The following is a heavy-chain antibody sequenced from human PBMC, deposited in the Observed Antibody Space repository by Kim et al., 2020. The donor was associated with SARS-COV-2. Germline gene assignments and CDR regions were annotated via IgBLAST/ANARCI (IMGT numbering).Heavy chain of an antibody. CDR1: GGSISSGSYY. D-gene: IGHD2-15*01. Sequence: SETLSLTCTVSGGSISSGSYYWSWIRQPAGKGLEWIGRIYTSGSTNYNPSLKSRVTISVDTSKNQFSLKLSSVTAADTAVYYCARGDIVVASDYYYYYGMDVWGQGTTVTVSS. V-gene: IGHV4-61*02. J-gene: IGHJ6*02. CDR3: ARGDIVVASDYYYYYGMDV. CDR2: IYTSGST.